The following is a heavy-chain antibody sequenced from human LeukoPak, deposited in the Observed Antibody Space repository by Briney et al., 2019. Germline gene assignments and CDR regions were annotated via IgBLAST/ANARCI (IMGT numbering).Heavy chain of an antibody. CDR3: ARDVAAENNWFDP. Sequence: SETLSLTCTVSGGSISSGGYYWSWIRQHPGKGLEWIGYIYYSGSTYYNPSLKSRVTISVDTSKNQLSLKLSSVTAADTAVYYCARDVAAENNWFDPWGQGTLVTVSS. CDR1: GGSISSGGYY. CDR2: IYYSGST. D-gene: IGHD6-25*01. J-gene: IGHJ5*02. V-gene: IGHV4-31*03.